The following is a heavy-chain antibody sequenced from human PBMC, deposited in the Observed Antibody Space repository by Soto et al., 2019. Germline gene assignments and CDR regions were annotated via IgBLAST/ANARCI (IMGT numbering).Heavy chain of an antibody. CDR2: ISAYNGNT. J-gene: IGHJ5*02. CDR1: GYIFTSYG. CDR3: ARDGGGYTRGYNWFDP. V-gene: IGHV1-18*01. Sequence: QVQLVQSGAEVKKPGASVKVSCKASGYIFTSYGISWVRQAPGQGLEWMGWISAYNGNTHYAQKLQGRVTMTTDTSKSTAYMELGSLRSDDAAVYYCARDGGGYTRGYNWFDPWGQGTLVTVSS. D-gene: IGHD2-15*01.